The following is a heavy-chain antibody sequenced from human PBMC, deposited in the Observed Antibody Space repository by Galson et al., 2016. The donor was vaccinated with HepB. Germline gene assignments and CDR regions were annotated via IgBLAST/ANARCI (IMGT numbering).Heavy chain of an antibody. CDR1: GFTFGDYT. Sequence: SLRLSCAASGFTFGDYTMSWVRQAPGKGLEWVSGLSDSGDTTYYADSVKGRFTISRDNSKNTLHLQMNSLRADDTAVYYCAKDGVRSGYSFFDYWGRGTLVTVAS. J-gene: IGHJ4*02. V-gene: IGHV3-23*01. CDR3: AKDGVRSGYSFFDY. D-gene: IGHD5-12*01. CDR2: LSDSGDTT.